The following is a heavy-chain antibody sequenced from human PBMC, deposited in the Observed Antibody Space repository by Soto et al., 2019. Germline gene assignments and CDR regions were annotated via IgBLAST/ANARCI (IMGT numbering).Heavy chain of an antibody. CDR1: GGTFSSYA. Sequence: SVKVSCKASGGTFSSYAISWVRQAPGQGLEWMGGIIPIFGTANYAQKFQGRVTITADESTSTAYMELSSLRSEDTAVYYCATSSYYYDSSGYYHGSSHFDYWGQGTLVTVSS. CDR3: ATSSYYYDSSGYYHGSSHFDY. J-gene: IGHJ4*02. V-gene: IGHV1-69*13. CDR2: IIPIFGTA. D-gene: IGHD3-22*01.